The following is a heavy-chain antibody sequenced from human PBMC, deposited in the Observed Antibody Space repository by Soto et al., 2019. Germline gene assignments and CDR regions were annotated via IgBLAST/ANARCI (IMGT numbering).Heavy chain of an antibody. CDR3: ARVLVPPHYEFGSGYYSGYYYYGMDV. J-gene: IGHJ6*02. V-gene: IGHV4-34*01. CDR1: GGPFSGYY. D-gene: IGHD3-3*01. CDR2: INHSGST. Sequence: PSETLSLTCAVYGGPFSGYYWSWIRQPPGKGLEWIGEINHSGSTNYTPSLKSRVTISVDTSKNQFSLKLSSVTAADTAVYYCARVLVPPHYEFGSGYYSGYYYYGMDVWGQGTTGTVS.